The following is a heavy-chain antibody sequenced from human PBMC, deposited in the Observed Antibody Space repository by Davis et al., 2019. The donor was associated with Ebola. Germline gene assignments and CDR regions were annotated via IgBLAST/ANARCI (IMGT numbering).Heavy chain of an antibody. Sequence: GESLKISCAASGFTFSSYGMHWVRQAPGKGLEWVAVISYDGSNKYYADSVKGRFTISRDNSKNTLYLQMNSLQTEDTGVYYCSGSGRWMDVWGKGTTVTVSS. CDR2: ISYDGSNK. CDR3: SGSGRWMDV. CDR1: GFTFSSYG. V-gene: IGHV3-30*03. J-gene: IGHJ6*04. D-gene: IGHD6-19*01.